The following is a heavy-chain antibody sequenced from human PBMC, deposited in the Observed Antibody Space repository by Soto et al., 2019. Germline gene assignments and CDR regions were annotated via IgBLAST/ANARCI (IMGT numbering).Heavy chain of an antibody. CDR3: ASSLGCSYRYCFDY. CDR1: GGSVSRGSYY. V-gene: IGHV4-61*01. D-gene: IGHD5-18*01. CDR2: IYYSGGT. Sequence: LSLICTVSGGSVSRGSYYWRWIRPPPGKGLGWLGYIYYSGGTNYTPSLKSRVTISVDTSKNQFSLKLSAVTAADTAVYYCASSLGCSYRYCFDYWGQGTLVTVSS. J-gene: IGHJ4*02.